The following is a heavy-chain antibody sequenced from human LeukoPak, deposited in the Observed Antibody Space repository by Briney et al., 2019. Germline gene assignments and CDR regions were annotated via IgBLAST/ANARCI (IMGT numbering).Heavy chain of an antibody. D-gene: IGHD3-22*01. CDR3: ARVCGYYYDSSGCIFDY. Sequence: SETLSLTCAVYGGSFSGYYWSWIRQPPGKGLEWIGEINHSGSTNYNPSLKSRVTISVDTSKNQFSLKLSPVTAADTAVYYCARVCGYYYDSSGCIFDYWGQGTLVTVSS. J-gene: IGHJ4*02. CDR1: GGSFSGYY. CDR2: INHSGST. V-gene: IGHV4-34*01.